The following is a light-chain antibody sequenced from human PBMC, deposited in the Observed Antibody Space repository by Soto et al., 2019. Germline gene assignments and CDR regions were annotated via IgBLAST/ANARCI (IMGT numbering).Light chain of an antibody. CDR1: QRVSSSY. J-gene: IGKJ1*01. V-gene: IGKV3-20*01. Sequence: EIVLTQSPGTLSLSPGERATLSCRASQRVSSSYLAWYQQKPCQAPRLLIYGASSRATGIPDRFSGSGSGTDFTLTISRLETEDFAVYYCQQYGSSPPWTFGQGTKVEIK. CDR3: QQYGSSPPWT. CDR2: GAS.